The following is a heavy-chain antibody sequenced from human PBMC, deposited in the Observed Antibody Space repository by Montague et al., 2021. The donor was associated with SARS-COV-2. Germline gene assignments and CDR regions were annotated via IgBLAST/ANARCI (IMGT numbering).Heavy chain of an antibody. V-gene: IGHV2-5*02. D-gene: IGHD3-10*01. J-gene: IGHJ4*02. CDR3: AHLVGYGWGSYTDY. CDR1: GFSLSTSGVG. CDR2: IYWXDDR. Sequence: PALVKPTQTLTLTCTFSGFSLSTSGVGVGWIRQPPGKALEWPALIYWXDDRRYSPSLKSRLTITKDTSKNQVILTMTNMDPVDTATYYCAHLVGYGWGSYTDYWGQGTLVTVSS.